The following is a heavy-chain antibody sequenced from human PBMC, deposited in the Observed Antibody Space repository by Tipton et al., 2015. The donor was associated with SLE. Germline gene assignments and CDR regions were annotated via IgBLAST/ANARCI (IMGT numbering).Heavy chain of an antibody. Sequence: TLSLTCTVSGGSISSYYWSWIRQPPGKGLEWIGYIYYIGSTNYNPSLKSRVTISVDTSKNQFSLKLSSVTAADTAVYYCARRYIKQWLAGAFDIWGQGTMVTVSS. CDR1: GGSISSYY. J-gene: IGHJ3*02. CDR3: ARRYIKQWLAGAFDI. D-gene: IGHD6-19*01. CDR2: IYYIGST. V-gene: IGHV4-59*01.